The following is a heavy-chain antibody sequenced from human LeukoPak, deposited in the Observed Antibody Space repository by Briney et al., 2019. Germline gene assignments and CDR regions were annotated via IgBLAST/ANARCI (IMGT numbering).Heavy chain of an antibody. D-gene: IGHD6-19*01. J-gene: IGHJ4*02. Sequence: PGGSLRLSCAASGFTFSSYSMNWVRQAPGKGLERVSGINWNGGSTGYADSVKGRFTISRDNAKNSLYLQMNSLRAEDTALYYCARDRRSGWYGDFDYWGQGTLVTVSS. CDR1: GFTFSSYS. CDR2: INWNGGST. CDR3: ARDRRSGWYGDFDY. V-gene: IGHV3-20*04.